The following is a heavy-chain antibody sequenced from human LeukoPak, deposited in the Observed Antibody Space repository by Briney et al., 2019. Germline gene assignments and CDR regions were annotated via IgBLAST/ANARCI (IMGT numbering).Heavy chain of an antibody. CDR1: GFTFSSYS. CDR2: ISSSSSYI. V-gene: IGHV3-21*01. CDR3: ARGGDYYDSSGYYSDLGAFDI. D-gene: IGHD3-22*01. Sequence: GGSLRLSCAASGFTFSSYSMNWVRQAPGKGLEWVSSISSSSSYIYYADSVKGRFTISRDNAKNSLYLQMNSLRAEDAAVYYCARGGDYYDSSGYYSDLGAFDIWGQGTMVTVPS. J-gene: IGHJ3*02.